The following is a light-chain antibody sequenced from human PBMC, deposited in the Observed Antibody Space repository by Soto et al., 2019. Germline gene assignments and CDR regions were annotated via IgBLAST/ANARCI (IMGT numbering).Light chain of an antibody. CDR1: QSVSSN. V-gene: IGKV3-15*01. CDR3: QQRSNWPT. Sequence: EIVMTQSPATFSVSPGERATVPCRASQSVSSNLAWYQQRPGQAPRLLIYGASIRATDIPARFIGSGSGTEFTLTISSLEPEDFAVYYCQQRSNWPTFGQGTKVDIK. CDR2: GAS. J-gene: IGKJ1*01.